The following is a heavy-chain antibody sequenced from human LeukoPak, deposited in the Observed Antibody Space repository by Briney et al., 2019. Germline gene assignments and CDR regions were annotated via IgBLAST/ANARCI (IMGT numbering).Heavy chain of an antibody. CDR2: IYYSGST. CDR3: ASLPTVYSRGYLAL. Sequence: SETLSLTCTVSGGSISSSSYYWGWIRQPPGKGLEWIGSIYYSGSTYYNPSLKSRVTMSVDMSKNQFSLKLSSVTAADTAVYYCASLPTVYSRGYLALWGQGTLVTVSS. D-gene: IGHD3-22*01. CDR1: GGSISSSSYY. J-gene: IGHJ4*02. V-gene: IGHV4-39*07.